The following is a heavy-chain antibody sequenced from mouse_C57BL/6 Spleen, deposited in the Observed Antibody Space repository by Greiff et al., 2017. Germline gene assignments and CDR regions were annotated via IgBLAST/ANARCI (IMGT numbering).Heavy chain of an antibody. CDR2: INYDGSST. D-gene: IGHD1-1*01. Sequence: EVKVVESEGGLVQPGSSMKLSCTASGFTFSDCYMAWVRQVPEKGLEWVANINYDGSSTYYLDSLKSRFIISRDNAKNILYLQMSSLKSEDTATYYCARDRDYYGSSSYAMDYWGQGTSVTVSS. J-gene: IGHJ4*01. CDR3: ARDRDYYGSSSYAMDY. CDR1: GFTFSDCY. V-gene: IGHV5-16*01.